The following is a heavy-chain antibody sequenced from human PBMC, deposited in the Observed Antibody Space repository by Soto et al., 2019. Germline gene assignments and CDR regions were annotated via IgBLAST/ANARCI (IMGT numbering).Heavy chain of an antibody. J-gene: IGHJ4*02. CDR2: INPNSGDT. CDR3: ATSRISIAVAGETEYYFDY. D-gene: IGHD6-19*01. V-gene: IGHV1-2*04. CDR1: GYIFTGYY. Sequence: SVKVSCKSSGYIFTGYYMHWVRQAPGQGLEWMGWINPNSGDTNYTQKFQGWVTMTRDTSISTAYMELSRLRSDDTAVYYCATSRISIAVAGETEYYFDYWGQGTPVTVSS.